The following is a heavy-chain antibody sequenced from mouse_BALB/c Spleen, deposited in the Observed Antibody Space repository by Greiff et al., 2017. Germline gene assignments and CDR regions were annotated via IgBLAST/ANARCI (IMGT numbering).Heavy chain of an antibody. D-gene: IGHD2-2*01. CDR3: ARGGYGYDRFAY. Sequence: QVQLKQSGAELMKPGASVKISCKATGYTFSSYWIEWVKQRPGHGLEWIGEILPGSGSTNYNEKFKGKATFTADTSSNTAYMQLSSLTSEDSAVYYCARGGYGYDRFAYWGQGTLVTVSA. CDR1: GYTFSSYW. V-gene: IGHV1-9*01. J-gene: IGHJ3*01. CDR2: ILPGSGST.